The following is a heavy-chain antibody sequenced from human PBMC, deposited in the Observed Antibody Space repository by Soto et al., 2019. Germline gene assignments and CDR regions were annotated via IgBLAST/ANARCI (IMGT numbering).Heavy chain of an antibody. Sequence: QLQLQESGPGVVKASDTLSLTCAVSGGSISISTHYWGWIRQPPGKGLEWIGIIHYSGSTYYNPSLKCRVNIAIDTSNKQFSLRLTSVTAADRAVYYCARRGMSVDSYDPWGQGTLVTVSS. D-gene: IGHD5-18*01. J-gene: IGHJ5*02. CDR1: GGSISISTHY. V-gene: IGHV4-39*01. CDR3: ARRGMSVDSYDP. CDR2: IHYSGST.